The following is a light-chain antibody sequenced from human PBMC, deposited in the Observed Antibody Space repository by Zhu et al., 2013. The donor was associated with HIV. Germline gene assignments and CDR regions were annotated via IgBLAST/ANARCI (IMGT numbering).Light chain of an antibody. CDR2: DAS. CDR1: QDIRND. J-gene: IGKJ1*01. Sequence: DIQLTQSPSFLSGSVEDTVRITCRASQDIRNDLGWFQQKPGKAPDLLIYDASTLKSGVPSRFGGSGSGTEFTLTISSLQPDDSAMYYCQQYKSYSVWTFGQGTKVEIK. CDR3: QQYKSYSVWT. V-gene: IGKV1-5*01.